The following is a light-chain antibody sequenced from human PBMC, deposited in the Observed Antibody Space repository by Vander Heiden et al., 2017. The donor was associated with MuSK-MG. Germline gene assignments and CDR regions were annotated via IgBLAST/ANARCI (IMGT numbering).Light chain of an antibody. Sequence: DVVMTQSPLSLPVTLGQPASLSCRSSQSLVNRDGNTYLNWFQGRPGQSPRRLIHKGSNRDSGVPDRFSGSGSGTDFTLKISRVDDEDVGVYYCKQNKQCPWTFGQGTKVEIK. CDR1: QSLVNRDGNTY. CDR3: KQNKQCPWT. V-gene: IGKV2-30*01. CDR2: KGS. J-gene: IGKJ1*01.